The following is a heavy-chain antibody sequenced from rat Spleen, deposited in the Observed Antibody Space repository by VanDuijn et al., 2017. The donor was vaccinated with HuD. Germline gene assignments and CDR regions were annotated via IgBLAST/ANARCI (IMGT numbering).Heavy chain of an antibody. Sequence: KLSCAASGFSFNDYWMGWVRQAPGKGLEWIGVISKDSTTINYTPSLKDKFIISRDNAQNTLYLQMNKLGSEDTAIYYCTTNWYFDYWGQGVMVTVSS. CDR2: ISKDSTTI. V-gene: IGHV4-2*01. D-gene: IGHD5-1*01. CDR3: TTNWYFDY. CDR1: GFSFNDYW. J-gene: IGHJ2*01.